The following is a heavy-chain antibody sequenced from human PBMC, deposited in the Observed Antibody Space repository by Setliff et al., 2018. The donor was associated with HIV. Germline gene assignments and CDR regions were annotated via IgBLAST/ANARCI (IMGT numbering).Heavy chain of an antibody. Sequence: PSETLSLTCGVSSYSISGGYYWGWIRQPPGKGLEWIGSIYYSWSTYYNPSLKSRVTISVDTSKNQFSLKLSSVTAADTAVYYCATYNWNFIVGYWGQGTLVTVSS. D-gene: IGHD1-7*01. CDR2: IYYSWST. V-gene: IGHV4-38-2*01. CDR3: ATYNWNFIVGY. CDR1: SYSISGGYY. J-gene: IGHJ4*02.